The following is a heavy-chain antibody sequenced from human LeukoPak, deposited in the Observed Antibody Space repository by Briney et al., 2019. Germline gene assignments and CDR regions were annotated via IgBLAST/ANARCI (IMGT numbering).Heavy chain of an antibody. V-gene: IGHV3-33*05. CDR2: ISYDGSNK. J-gene: IGHJ4*02. CDR1: GFTFSSYG. Sequence: GGSLRLSCVASGFTFSSYGMHWVRQAPGKGLEWVAVISYDGSNKYYADSVKGRFTISRDNSKNTLYLQMNSLRAEDTAVYYCANFGGDSSGYYYPLDYWGQGTLVTVSS. CDR3: ANFGGDSSGYYYPLDY. D-gene: IGHD3-22*01.